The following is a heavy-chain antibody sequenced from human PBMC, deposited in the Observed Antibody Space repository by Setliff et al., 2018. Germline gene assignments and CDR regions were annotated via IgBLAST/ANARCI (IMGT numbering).Heavy chain of an antibody. J-gene: IGHJ6*03. V-gene: IGHV1-46*01. Sequence: ASVKVSCKTSGFGFTTFGFSWVRQAPGQGLEWMGIINPSGGLTRYAQKFQGRVTMTRDTSISTGYMELSRLRYDDTAVYYCARSPTRTTGSHYLGYYYYYMDFWGKGTTVTVSS. CDR2: INPSGGLT. CDR3: ARSPTRTTGSHYLGYYYYYMDF. D-gene: IGHD1-1*01. CDR1: GFGFTTFG.